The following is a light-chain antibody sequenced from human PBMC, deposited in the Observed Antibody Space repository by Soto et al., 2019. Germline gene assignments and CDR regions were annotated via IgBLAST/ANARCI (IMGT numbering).Light chain of an antibody. CDR3: QAYDTTLSGWV. V-gene: IGLV1-40*01. CDR1: SSNIGAYYD. J-gene: IGLJ3*02. CDR2: LNT. Sequence: QSALTQPPSVSGAPGQSVTISCTGTSSNIGAYYDVQWYQQFPRVAPKLLIHLNTNRPSGIPDRFSASKSGSSASLVVTGLQPEDEAVYYCQAYDTTLSGWVFGGGTKLTVL.